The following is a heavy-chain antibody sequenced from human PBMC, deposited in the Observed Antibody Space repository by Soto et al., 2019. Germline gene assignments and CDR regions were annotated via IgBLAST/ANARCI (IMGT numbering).Heavy chain of an antibody. CDR2: FDPEDGET. Sequence: ASVKVSCKVSGYTLTELSMHWVRQAPGKGLEWMGGFDPEDGETIYAQKFQGRDTMTEDTSTDTAYMELSSLRSEDTALYYCASTFSSGTRGRWFDPWGQGTLVTVSS. J-gene: IGHJ5*02. CDR1: GYTLTELS. CDR3: ASTFSSGTRGRWFDP. D-gene: IGHD1-7*01. V-gene: IGHV1-24*01.